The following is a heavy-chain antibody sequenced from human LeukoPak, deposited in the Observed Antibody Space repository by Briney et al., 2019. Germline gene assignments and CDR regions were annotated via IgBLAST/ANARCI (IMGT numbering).Heavy chain of an antibody. CDR2: IYYSGST. V-gene: IGHV4-39*07. D-gene: IGHD1-14*01. CDR3: ARAPEYGLYYFDY. J-gene: IGHJ4*02. Sequence: PSETLSLTCTVSGGSISSGSYYWGWIRQPPGKGLEWIGSIYYSGSTYYNPSLKSRVTISVDTSKNQFSLKLSSVTAADTAVYYCARAPEYGLYYFDYWAREPWSPSPQ. CDR1: GGSISSGSYY.